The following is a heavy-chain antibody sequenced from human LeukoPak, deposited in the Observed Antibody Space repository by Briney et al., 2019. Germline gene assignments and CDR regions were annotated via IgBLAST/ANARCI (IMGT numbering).Heavy chain of an antibody. V-gene: IGHV4-59*01. CDR3: ARGGSLNPYNWFDP. CDR2: IYYSGST. J-gene: IGHJ5*02. Sequence: SETLSLTCTVSGGSISSYYWSWMRQPPGKGLEWIGYIYYSGSTNYNPSLKSRVTISVDTSKNQFSLKLSSVTAADTAVYYCARGGSLNPYNWFDPWGQGTLVTVSS. CDR1: GGSISSYY. D-gene: IGHD6-13*01.